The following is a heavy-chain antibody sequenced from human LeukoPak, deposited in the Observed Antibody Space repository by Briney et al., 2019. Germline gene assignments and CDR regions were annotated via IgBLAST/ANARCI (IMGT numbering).Heavy chain of an antibody. CDR2: VDYDGINT. CDR1: GFTFSSYW. V-gene: IGHV3-74*01. J-gene: IGHJ4*02. CDR3: AKDRVGAILYFDY. Sequence: PGGSLRLSCAASGFTFSSYWMHWVRQAPGKGLVWVSRVDYDGINTNYADSMKGRFTISRDNSKNTLYLQMNSLRGEDTAVYYCAKDRVGAILYFDYWGQGTLVTVSS. D-gene: IGHD1-26*01.